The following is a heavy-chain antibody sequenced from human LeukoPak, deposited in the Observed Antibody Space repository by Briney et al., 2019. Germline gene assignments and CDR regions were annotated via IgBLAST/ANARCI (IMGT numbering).Heavy chain of an antibody. J-gene: IGHJ4*02. CDR3: ARDFGVHPYYLDY. CDR2: IWYDGSKK. V-gene: IGHV3-33*08. Sequence: GGSLRLSCAVSGFTFSGSGMHWVRQAPGKGLAWVAVIWYDGSKKYYADSVKGRFTISRDDSKNTLYLPMNTRRAGDTALYYCARDFGVHPYYLDYWGQGTLVPVSS. D-gene: IGHD3-16*01. CDR1: GFTFSGSG.